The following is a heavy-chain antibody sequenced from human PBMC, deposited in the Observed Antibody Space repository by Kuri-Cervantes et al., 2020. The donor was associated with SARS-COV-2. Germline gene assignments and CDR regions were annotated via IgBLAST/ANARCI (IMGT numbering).Heavy chain of an antibody. CDR2: IGTAGDP. D-gene: IGHD6-13*01. CDR3: AKVLMRAAAGINLMDY. Sequence: GGSLRLSCAASGFTFSSYDMHWVRQATGKGLEWVSAIGTAGDPYYPGPVKGRFTISRENAKNSLYLQMNSLRAGDTAVYYCAKVLMRAAAGINLMDYWGQGTLVTVSS. CDR1: GFTFSSYD. J-gene: IGHJ4*02. V-gene: IGHV3-13*05.